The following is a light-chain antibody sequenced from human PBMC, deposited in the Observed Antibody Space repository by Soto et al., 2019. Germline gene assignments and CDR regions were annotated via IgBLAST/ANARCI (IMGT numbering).Light chain of an antibody. CDR3: SSFTTDSTYV. V-gene: IGLV2-14*01. CDR1: GSDVGANIF. Sequence: QSALRHPASVSGSPGHSITISCTGTGSDVGANIFVSWYQQHPGKVPKLMIYTVSSRPSGVSQRFSGSKSGNTASLTISGLQAEEQADYYCSSFTTDSTYVFGTGTKVTVL. J-gene: IGLJ1*01. CDR2: TVS.